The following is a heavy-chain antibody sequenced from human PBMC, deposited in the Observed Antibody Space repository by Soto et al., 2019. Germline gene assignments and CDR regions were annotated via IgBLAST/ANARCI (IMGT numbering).Heavy chain of an antibody. Sequence: VGSLRLSCAASGFTFSSYGMHWVRQAPGKGLEWVAVISYDGSNKYYADSVKGRFTISRDNSKNTLYLQMNSLRAEGTAVYYCAKDLHDSSGYYVPGYWGQGTLVTVSS. CDR3: AKDLHDSSGYYVPGY. CDR1: GFTFSSYG. D-gene: IGHD3-22*01. CDR2: ISYDGSNK. J-gene: IGHJ4*02. V-gene: IGHV3-30*18.